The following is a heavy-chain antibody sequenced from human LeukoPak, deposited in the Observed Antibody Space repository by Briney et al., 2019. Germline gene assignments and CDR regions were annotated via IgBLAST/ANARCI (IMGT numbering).Heavy chain of an antibody. CDR1: GGSISSYY. D-gene: IGHD5-12*01. CDR3: AAEQRRDGYHDAFDI. Sequence: PSETLSLTCTVSGGSISSYYWSWIRQPPGKGLEWIGYIYYSGSTNYNPSLKSRVTISVDTSKNQFSLKLSSVTAADTAVYYCAAEQRRDGYHDAFDIWGQGTMVTVSS. J-gene: IGHJ3*02. V-gene: IGHV4-59*01. CDR2: IYYSGST.